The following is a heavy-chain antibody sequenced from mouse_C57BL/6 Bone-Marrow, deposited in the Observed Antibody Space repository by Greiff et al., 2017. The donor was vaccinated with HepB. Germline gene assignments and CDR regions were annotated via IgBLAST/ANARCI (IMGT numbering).Heavy chain of an antibody. V-gene: IGHV1-72*01. D-gene: IGHD2-3*01. CDR1: GYTFTSYW. Sequence: QVQLKQPGAELVKPGASVKLSCKASGYTFTSYWMHWVKQRPGRGLEWIGRIDPNSGGTKYNEKFKSKATLTVDKPSSTTYMQLSSLTSEDSAVYYWARGWLSLYYYAMDYWGRGTSVTVTS. J-gene: IGHJ4*01. CDR2: IDPNSGGT. CDR3: ARGWLSLYYYAMDY.